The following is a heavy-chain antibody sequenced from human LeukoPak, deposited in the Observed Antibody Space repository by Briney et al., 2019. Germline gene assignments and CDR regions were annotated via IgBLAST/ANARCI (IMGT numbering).Heavy chain of an antibody. V-gene: IGHV1-2*02. CDR1: GYTFTDYS. CDR3: ARVRDYDILTGYYYYYYYGMDV. J-gene: IGHJ6*02. CDR2: INPNSGGR. Sequence: ASVKVSCKASGYTFTDYSMHWVRQAPGQGLEWMGWINPNSGGRKYAQKLQGRVTMTTDTSTSTAYMELRSLRSDDTAVYYCARVRDYDILTGYYYYYYYGMDVWGQGTTVTVSS. D-gene: IGHD3-9*01.